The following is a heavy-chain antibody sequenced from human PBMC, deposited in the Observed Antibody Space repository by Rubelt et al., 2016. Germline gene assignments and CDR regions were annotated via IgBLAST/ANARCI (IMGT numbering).Heavy chain of an antibody. CDR3: LRAVGPSSGFDI. Sequence: QVQLQQWGAGLLKPSETLSLTCAVYGGSFSSYFWTWIRQSPGKGLEWIGEIDQSGSTNYNPSLKSRVTISIDTSKNQFSLNLGSGTAADTAVYYCLRAVGPSSGFDIWGPGIPVTVSS. CDR1: GGSFSSYF. J-gene: IGHJ4*02. V-gene: IGHV4-34*01. CDR2: IDQSGST. D-gene: IGHD1-26*01.